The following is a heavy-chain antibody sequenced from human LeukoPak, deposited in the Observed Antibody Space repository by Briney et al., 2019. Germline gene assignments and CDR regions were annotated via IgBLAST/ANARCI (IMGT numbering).Heavy chain of an antibody. J-gene: IGHJ4*02. D-gene: IGHD2-15*01. Sequence: PSETLSLTCAVYGESLNSYYWSWVRQPPGEGLEWIGEIYESGTTEYNPSPKSRVTISMVPSKQQFSLSLSSVTAADTAVYYCAGGAWATRLGSWGLGTPVIVSS. CDR1: GESLNSYY. V-gene: IGHV4-34*01. CDR3: AGGAWATRLGS. CDR2: IYESGTT.